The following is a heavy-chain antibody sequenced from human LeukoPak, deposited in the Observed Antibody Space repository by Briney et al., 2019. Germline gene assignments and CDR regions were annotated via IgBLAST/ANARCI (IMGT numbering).Heavy chain of an antibody. D-gene: IGHD2-15*01. CDR2: TSFSGGLT. Sequence: PGGSQRLXCLASGFTFRHYAMNWVRQAPGKGLECVSATSFSGGLTYYADSVKGRFTISRDNSKNTLYLEMNSLRAEDTAVYYCAKITEYCSGGSCYTGDYWGQGTLVTVSS. V-gene: IGHV3-23*01. CDR1: GFTFRHYA. J-gene: IGHJ4*02. CDR3: AKITEYCSGGSCYTGDY.